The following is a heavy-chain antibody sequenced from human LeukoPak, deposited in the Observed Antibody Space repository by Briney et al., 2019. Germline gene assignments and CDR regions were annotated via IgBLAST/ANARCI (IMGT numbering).Heavy chain of an antibody. CDR1: AYSITNGHY. V-gene: IGHV4-38-2*02. D-gene: IGHD6-19*01. CDR3: ARGRLVLSY. CDR2: IYHTGSS. Sequence: PSETLSLTCTVSAYSITNGHYWGWIRQSPGKGLEWIGSIYHTGSSYYNPSLKSRVTISVDTSKNQFSLKLSSVTAADTAVYYCARGRLVLSYWGQGTLVTVSS. J-gene: IGHJ4*02.